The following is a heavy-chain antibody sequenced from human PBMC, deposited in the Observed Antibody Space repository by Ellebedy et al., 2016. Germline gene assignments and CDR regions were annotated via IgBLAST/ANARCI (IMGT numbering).Heavy chain of an antibody. CDR1: GGTFSSYA. V-gene: IGHV1-69*04. CDR2: IIPILGIA. CDR3: ASPKTKNTEMATAQLGYYGMDV. Sequence: ASVKVSCKASGGTFSSYAISWVRQAPGQGLEWMGRIIPILGIANYAQKFQGRVTITADKSTSTAYMELSSLRSEDTAVYYCASPKTKNTEMATAQLGYYGMDVWGQGTTVTVSS. J-gene: IGHJ6*02. D-gene: IGHD5-24*01.